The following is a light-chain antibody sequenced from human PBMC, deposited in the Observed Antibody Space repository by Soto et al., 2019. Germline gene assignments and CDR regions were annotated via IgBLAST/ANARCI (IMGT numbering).Light chain of an antibody. V-gene: IGKV1-39*01. CDR3: QQTYTTPYS. CDR1: LSISNF. Sequence: DIQMTQSPSSLSASVGDRVTITCRASLSISNFLHWYQQKPGKAPKLLISAASSLQSGVPSSFSGSGSGTDCTLTISSLQRDDFATYYCQQTYTTPYSFGQGTNLEIK. CDR2: AAS. J-gene: IGKJ2*03.